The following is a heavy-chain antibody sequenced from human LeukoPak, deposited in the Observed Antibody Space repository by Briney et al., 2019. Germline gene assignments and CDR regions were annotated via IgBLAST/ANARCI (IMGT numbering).Heavy chain of an antibody. V-gene: IGHV1-2*02. CDR1: GYTFTGYY. CDR2: INPNSGGT. Sequence: GASVKVSSKASGYTFTGYYMHWVRQAPGQGLEWMGWINPNSGGTNYAQKFQGRVTMTRDTSISTAYMELSRLRSDDTAVYYCARVGGSWYIFDYWGQRTLVTVSS. D-gene: IGHD6-13*01. J-gene: IGHJ4*02. CDR3: ARVGGSWYIFDY.